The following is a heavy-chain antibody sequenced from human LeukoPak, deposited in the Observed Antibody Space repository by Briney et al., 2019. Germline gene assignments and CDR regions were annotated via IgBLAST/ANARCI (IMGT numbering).Heavy chain of an antibody. CDR1: GYIFTVYY. V-gene: IGHV1-2*02. CDR2: INPNSGGT. D-gene: IGHD3-22*01. J-gene: IGHJ4*02. Sequence: GASVTVSFKASGYIFTVYYMHWVRQAPGQGLEWMGWINPNSGGTNYAQKFQGRVTMTRDTSISTAYMELSRLRSDDTAVYYCARVTYYDSSGLIDYWGQGTLVTVSS. CDR3: ARVTYYDSSGLIDY.